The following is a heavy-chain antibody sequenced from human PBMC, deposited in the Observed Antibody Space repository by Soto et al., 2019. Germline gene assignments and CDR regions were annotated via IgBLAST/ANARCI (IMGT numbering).Heavy chain of an antibody. Sequence: QVRLIQSGTEVKKSGASVKVSCRLSGSALTELSLHWVRQAPGKGLEWMGCSDREDGETFYAQKFKGSPTITEDTTTNTAYMELRSLGSEDTAVYYCTRGNWFDPWGQGPLVAVSS. CDR2: SDREDGET. V-gene: IGHV1-24*01. CDR3: TRGNWFDP. CDR1: GSALTELS. J-gene: IGHJ5*02.